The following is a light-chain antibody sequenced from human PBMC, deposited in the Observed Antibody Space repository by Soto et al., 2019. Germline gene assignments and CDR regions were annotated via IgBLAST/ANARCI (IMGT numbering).Light chain of an antibody. V-gene: IGKV3-20*01. J-gene: IGKJ2*02. CDR3: QQSGSSPGT. CDR2: GAS. Sequence: EIVLTQSPGTLSLSPGERATLSCRASQSLGSRYLAWYQQKPGQAPRLLIYGASSRATGIPDRFSGSASGTDFTLTITRLETEDCAVYYCQQSGSSPGTFGQGTRLEIK. CDR1: QSLGSRY.